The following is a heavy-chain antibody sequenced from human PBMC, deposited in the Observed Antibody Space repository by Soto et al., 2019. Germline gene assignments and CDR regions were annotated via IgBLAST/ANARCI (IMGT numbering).Heavy chain of an antibody. CDR1: GYTFSTSG. CDR2: ISTYNGDT. J-gene: IGHJ6*02. V-gene: IGHV1-18*01. Sequence: QVQLVQSGAEVRKPGASVKVSCKASGYTFSTSGMSWLRQAPGQGLEWMGWISTYNGDTNDAPKFQDRVTMTSDTPASTVYMELRSLRSDDTAVYYCARAGAAPYYYYVMDVWGQGTRVTVSS. CDR3: ARAGAAPYYYYVMDV. D-gene: IGHD2-15*01.